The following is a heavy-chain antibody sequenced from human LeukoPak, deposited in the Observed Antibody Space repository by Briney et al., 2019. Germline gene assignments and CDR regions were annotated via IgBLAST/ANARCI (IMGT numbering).Heavy chain of an antibody. CDR1: GYSFTSYW. V-gene: IGHV5-51*01. CDR3: AKHWVVPAALMDV. CDR2: IYPGDSDT. J-gene: IGHJ6*03. D-gene: IGHD2-2*01. Sequence: GESLKISCKGSGYSFTSYWIGWVRQMPGKGLEWMGIIYPGDSDTRYSPSFQGQVTISADKSISTAYLQWSSLKASDTAMYYCAKHWVVPAALMDVWGKGTTVTVSS.